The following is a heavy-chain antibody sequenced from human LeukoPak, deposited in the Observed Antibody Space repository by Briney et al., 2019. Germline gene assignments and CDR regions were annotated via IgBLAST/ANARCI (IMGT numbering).Heavy chain of an antibody. V-gene: IGHV4-34*01. CDR2: INHSGST. D-gene: IGHD5-18*01. J-gene: IGHJ4*02. CDR3: VRGVTRGYIYAD. Sequence: PSETLSLTCAVYGGSFSGYYWSWIRQPPGKGLEWIGEINHSGSTNYNPSLKSRVTISLDVSKNQLSLKLRSVTAADTAVYFCVRGVTRGYIYADWGQGTLVTVSS. CDR1: GGSFSGYY.